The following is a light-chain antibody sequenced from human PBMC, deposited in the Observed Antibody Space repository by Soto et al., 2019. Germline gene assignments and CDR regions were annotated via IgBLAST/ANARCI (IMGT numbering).Light chain of an antibody. CDR1: QTINNN. CDR2: GAS. CDR3: QQYNNWPRT. J-gene: IGKJ1*01. V-gene: IGKV3-15*01. Sequence: VMTQAPATLSVSPGERATLSCMASQTINNNVAWYQLKDGQVPRLLIYGASTRAADVPARFSGGGSGTEFTLTISSLQSEDFATYYCQQYNNWPRTFGQGTKVDIK.